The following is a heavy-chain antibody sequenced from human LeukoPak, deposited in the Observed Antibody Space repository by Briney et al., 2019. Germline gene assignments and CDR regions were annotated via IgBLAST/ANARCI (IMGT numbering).Heavy chain of an antibody. J-gene: IGHJ6*03. V-gene: IGHV1-2*02. CDR3: ARGSQVVPAAINYYYYYMDV. CDR1: GDTFSGYY. D-gene: IGHD2-2*01. Sequence: GASVKVSCKASGDTFSGYYMHWVRQAPGQGLEWMGWINPNSGGTNYAQKFQGRVTMTRDTSISTAYMELSRLRSDDTAVYYCARGSQVVPAAINYYYYYMDVWGKGTTVTVSS. CDR2: INPNSGGT.